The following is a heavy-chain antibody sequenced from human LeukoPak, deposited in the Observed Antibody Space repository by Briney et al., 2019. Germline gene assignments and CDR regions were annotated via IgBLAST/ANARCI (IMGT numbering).Heavy chain of an antibody. CDR3: AKDLRLYDYVWGSYRLDY. V-gene: IGHV3-30*18. CDR2: ISCDGSNK. J-gene: IGHJ4*02. Sequence: PGESLRLSCAASGLTFSNAWMSWVRQAPGKGLEWVAVISCDGSNKYYADSVKGRFTISRDNSKNTLYLQMNSLRAEDTAVYYCAKDLRLYDYVWGSYRLDYWGQGTLVTVSS. CDR1: GLTFSNAW. D-gene: IGHD3-16*02.